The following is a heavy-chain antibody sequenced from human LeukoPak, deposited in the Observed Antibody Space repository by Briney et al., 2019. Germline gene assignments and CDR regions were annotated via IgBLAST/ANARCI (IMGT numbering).Heavy chain of an antibody. CDR1: GYSFTSYW. Sequence: GESLQISCKGSGYSFTSYWIGWVRQMPGKGLEWMGIIYPGDSDTRYSPSFQGQVTISADKSISTAYLQWSSLKASDTAMYYCARLMIVVASAFDIWGQGTMVPSLQ. V-gene: IGHV5-51*01. CDR3: ARLMIVVASAFDI. D-gene: IGHD3-22*01. CDR2: IYPGDSDT. J-gene: IGHJ3*02.